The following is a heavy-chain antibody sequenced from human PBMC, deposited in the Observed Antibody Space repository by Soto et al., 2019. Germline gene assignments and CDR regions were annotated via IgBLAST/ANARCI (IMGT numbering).Heavy chain of an antibody. CDR2: ISYDGSKK. J-gene: IGHJ6*02. CDR3: AREGYRKYHHYVMDV. CDR1: GFIFSSYD. D-gene: IGHD5-18*01. Sequence: GGSLRLSCAASGFIFSSYDMHWVRQAPGKGLEWVAVISYDGSKKHYADSVKGRFTISRDNSKNTLYLQMNSLRAEDTAVYYCAREGYRKYHHYVMDVWGQGSTVIVSS. V-gene: IGHV3-30-3*01.